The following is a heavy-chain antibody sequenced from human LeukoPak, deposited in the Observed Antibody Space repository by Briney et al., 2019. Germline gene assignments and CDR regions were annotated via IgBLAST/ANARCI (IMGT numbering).Heavy chain of an antibody. CDR2: INHSGSI. J-gene: IGHJ4*02. CDR3: ARHAIAYYCDY. CDR1: GGSFSGHY. Sequence: SETLSLTCTVYGGSFSGHYWSWFRQPPGKGLEWIGEINHSGSINYNPSLKSRVTISADMSKNQFSLKLISVTAADTAVYYCARHAIAYYCDYWGQRTLVTVSS. D-gene: IGHD2-8*01. V-gene: IGHV4-34*01.